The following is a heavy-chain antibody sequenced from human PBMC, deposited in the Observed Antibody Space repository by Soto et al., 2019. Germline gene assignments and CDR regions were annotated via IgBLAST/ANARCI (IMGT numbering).Heavy chain of an antibody. CDR2: ISHDGSIE. V-gene: IGHV3-30*03. Sequence: QAQLVESGGGVVQPGRSLRLSCAASGFTFNNYAMHWVRQAPGKGLERVAVISHDGSIEYYPDSVKGRFTISRDNSKNTLYLEMNSLRAEDTAVYYCARESRSTGQGAFDIWGQGTMVIVSS. D-gene: IGHD3-16*01. CDR3: ARESRSTGQGAFDI. CDR1: GFTFNNYA. J-gene: IGHJ3*02.